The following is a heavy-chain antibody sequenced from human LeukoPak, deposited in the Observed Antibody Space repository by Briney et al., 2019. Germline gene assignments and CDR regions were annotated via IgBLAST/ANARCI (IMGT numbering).Heavy chain of an antibody. CDR2: IFHSGST. J-gene: IGHJ4*02. Sequence: PSETLSLTCTVSGYSISSGYYWGWIRQPPGKGLEWIGSIFHSGSTYYNPSLKSRVTISVDTSKNQFSLKLSSVTAADTAVYYCARAKDSSGYCSLYYFDNWGQGTLVTVSS. V-gene: IGHV4-38-2*02. CDR3: ARAKDSSGYCSLYYFDN. CDR1: GYSISSGYY. D-gene: IGHD3-22*01.